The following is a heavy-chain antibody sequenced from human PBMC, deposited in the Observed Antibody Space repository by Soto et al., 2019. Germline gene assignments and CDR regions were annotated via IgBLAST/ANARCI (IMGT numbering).Heavy chain of an antibody. Sequence: GGSMRLSCAASGFTFNNYGIHWVRQAPGKGLEWVAVIWYDGSNKYYADSVKGRFTISRDNSKNTLYLQMNSLRAEDTAVYYCAREGSSSWYATDALNWFDPWGQGTLVTVSS. V-gene: IGHV3-33*01. CDR1: GFTFNNYG. J-gene: IGHJ5*02. CDR3: AREGSSSWYATDALNWFDP. CDR2: IWYDGSNK. D-gene: IGHD6-13*01.